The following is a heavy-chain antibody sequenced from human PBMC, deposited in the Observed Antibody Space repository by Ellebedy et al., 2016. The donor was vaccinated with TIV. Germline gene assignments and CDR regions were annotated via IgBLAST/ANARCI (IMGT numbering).Heavy chain of an antibody. D-gene: IGHD5-12*01. Sequence: GESLKISCAASGFTFSSYSMNWVRQAPGKGLEWVSYITGISSTIYYADSVKGRFTIPRDNAKNSLYLQMNSLRDEYTAVYYCARGGYGDYWGQGTLVTVSS. CDR1: GFTFSSYS. J-gene: IGHJ4*02. V-gene: IGHV3-48*02. CDR3: ARGGYGDY. CDR2: ITGISSTI.